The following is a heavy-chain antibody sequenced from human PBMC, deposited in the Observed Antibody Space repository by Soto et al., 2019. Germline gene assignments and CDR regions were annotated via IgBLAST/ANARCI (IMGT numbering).Heavy chain of an antibody. Sequence: EVQLVESGGGLVQPGGSLKLSCAASGFTFSGSAIHWVRQASGKGLEWIGRIRSKGNSYATAYAASVKGRFTISRDDSMNTAYLQMDSLKTEDTAVYYCTSPRIAVAGMFWYFDLWGRGTLVTVSS. CDR1: GFTFSGSA. CDR2: IRSKGNSYAT. V-gene: IGHV3-73*01. J-gene: IGHJ2*01. D-gene: IGHD6-19*01. CDR3: TSPRIAVAGMFWYFDL.